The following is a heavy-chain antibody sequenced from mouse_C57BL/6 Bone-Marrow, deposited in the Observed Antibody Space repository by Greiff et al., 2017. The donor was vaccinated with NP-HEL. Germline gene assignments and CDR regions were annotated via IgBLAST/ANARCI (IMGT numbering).Heavy chain of an antibody. CDR3: ARRGYDYDVWFAY. J-gene: IGHJ3*01. Sequence: EVKLVESGGDLVKPGGSLKLSCAASGFTFSSYGMSWVRQTPDKRLEWVATISSGGSYTYYPDSVKGRFTISRDNAKNTLYLQMSSLKSEDTAMYYCARRGYDYDVWFAYWGQGTLVTVSA. CDR2: ISSGGSYT. V-gene: IGHV5-6*02. CDR1: GFTFSSYG. D-gene: IGHD2-4*01.